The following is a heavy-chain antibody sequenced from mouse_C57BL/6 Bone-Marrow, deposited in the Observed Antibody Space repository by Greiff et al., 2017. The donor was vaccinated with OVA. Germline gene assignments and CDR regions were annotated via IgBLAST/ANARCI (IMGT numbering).Heavy chain of an antibody. V-gene: IGHV1-72*01. CDR1: GYTFTSYW. D-gene: IGHD3-2*02. CDR3: ARDQLRPLAY. CDR2: IDPKSGGT. Sequence: QVQLQQPGAELVKPGASVKLSCKASGYTFTSYWMHWVKQRPGRGLEWIGRIDPKSGGTKYNEKFKSKATLTVDKPSSTAYMQLSSLTSEDSAVYYCARDQLRPLAYWGQGTLVTVSA. J-gene: IGHJ3*01.